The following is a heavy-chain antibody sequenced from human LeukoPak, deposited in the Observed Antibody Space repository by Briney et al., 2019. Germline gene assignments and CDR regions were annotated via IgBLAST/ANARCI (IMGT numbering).Heavy chain of an antibody. Sequence: GGSLRLSGAASGFTVSSNYMSWVRQAPGKGLEWVSVIYSGGSTYYADSVKGRFTISRDNSKNTLYLQMNSLRAEDTAVYYCARVIQLWLMLDYWGQGTLVTVSS. CDR2: IYSGGST. CDR3: ARVIQLWLMLDY. CDR1: GFTVSSNY. V-gene: IGHV3-53*01. J-gene: IGHJ4*02. D-gene: IGHD5-18*01.